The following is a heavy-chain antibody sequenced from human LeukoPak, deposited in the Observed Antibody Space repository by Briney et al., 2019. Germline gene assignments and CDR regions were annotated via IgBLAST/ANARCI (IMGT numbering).Heavy chain of an antibody. V-gene: IGHV3-30*02. CDR1: GLTFRSYG. CDR3: ARRGVYYDILTGYRYNWFDP. Sequence: PGGSLRLSCAASGLTFRSYGMHWVRQAPGKGLEWVAFIRYDGSNKYYADSVKGRFTISRDNSKNTLYLQMNSLRAEDTAVYYCARRGVYYDILTGYRYNWFDPWGQGTLVTVSS. J-gene: IGHJ5*02. D-gene: IGHD3-9*01. CDR2: IRYDGSNK.